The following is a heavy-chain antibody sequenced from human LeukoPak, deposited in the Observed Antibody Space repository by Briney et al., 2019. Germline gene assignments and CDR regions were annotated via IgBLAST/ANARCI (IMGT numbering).Heavy chain of an antibody. V-gene: IGHV1-18*01. D-gene: IGHD5-18*01. Sequence: GASVKASCKASGYTFTSYGISWVRQAPGQGLEWMGWISAYNGNTNYAQKLQGRVTMTTDTSTSTAYMELRSLRSDDTAVYYCARPYSYGFYYYYGMDVWGQGTTVTVSS. J-gene: IGHJ6*02. CDR1: GYTFTSYG. CDR2: ISAYNGNT. CDR3: ARPYSYGFYYYYGMDV.